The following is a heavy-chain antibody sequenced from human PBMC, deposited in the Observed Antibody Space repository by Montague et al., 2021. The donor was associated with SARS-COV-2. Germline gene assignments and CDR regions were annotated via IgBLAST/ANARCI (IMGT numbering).Heavy chain of an antibody. Sequence: FKRNNDYAVSVKSRITINPDTSKNQFSLQLNSVTPEDTAVYYCARGLWFGELLYYYYYYGMDVWGQGTTVTVSS. J-gene: IGHJ6*02. CDR2: FKRNN. D-gene: IGHD3-10*01. V-gene: IGHV6-1*01. CDR3: ARGLWFGELLYYYYYYGMDV.